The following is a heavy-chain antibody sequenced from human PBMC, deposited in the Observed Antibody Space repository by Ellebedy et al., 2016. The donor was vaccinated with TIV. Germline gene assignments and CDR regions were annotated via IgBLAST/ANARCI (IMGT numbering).Heavy chain of an antibody. CDR1: GFTFSSYW. CDR3: ARVIIAAAGRSFDY. J-gene: IGHJ4*02. D-gene: IGHD6-13*01. CDR2: INSDGSST. V-gene: IGHV3-74*01. Sequence: GESLKISCAASGFTFSSYWMHWVRQAPGKGLVWVSRINSDGSSTSYADSVKGRFTISRDNAKNTLYLQMNSLRAEDTAVDYCARVIIAAAGRSFDYWGQGTLVTVSS.